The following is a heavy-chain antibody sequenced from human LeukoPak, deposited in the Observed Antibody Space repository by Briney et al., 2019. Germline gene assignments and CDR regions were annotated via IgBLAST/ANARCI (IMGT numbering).Heavy chain of an antibody. CDR3: ARLLSADWGPLGWFDP. D-gene: IGHD7-27*01. Sequence: SETLSLTCTVSGGSISSYYWSWIRQPPGKGLEWIGYIYYSGSTNYNPSLKSRVTISVDTSKNQFSLKLSSVTAADTAVYYCARLLSADWGPLGWFDPWGQGTLVTVSS. J-gene: IGHJ5*02. CDR2: IYYSGST. V-gene: IGHV4-59*08. CDR1: GGSISSYY.